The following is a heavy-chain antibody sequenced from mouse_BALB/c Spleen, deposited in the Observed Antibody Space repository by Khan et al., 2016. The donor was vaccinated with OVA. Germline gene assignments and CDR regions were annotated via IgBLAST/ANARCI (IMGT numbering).Heavy chain of an antibody. CDR1: GFSLTSYG. CDR3: ARWFDGYSSLYAMDY. D-gene: IGHD2-3*01. J-gene: IGHJ4*01. Sequence: VKLMESGPGLVAPSQSLSITCTVSGFSLTSYGIHWVRQPPGKGLEWLVVIWSDGSTNYNSVLKSRLSISKDNSKSQAFLKMNSLHTDDTAIYYCARWFDGYSSLYAMDYWGQGTSVTVSS. V-gene: IGHV2-6*02. CDR2: IWSDGST.